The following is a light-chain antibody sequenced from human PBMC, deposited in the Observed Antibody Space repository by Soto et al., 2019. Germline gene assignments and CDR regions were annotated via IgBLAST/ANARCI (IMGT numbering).Light chain of an antibody. CDR1: STDVGGYNY. V-gene: IGLV2-11*01. Sequence: QSVLTQPRSVSGSPGQSVTISCTGTSTDVGGYNYVSWYQQHPGKAPKLMLYDVTKRPSGVPDRFSGSKSGNTASLTISGLQAEDEADYYCCSYAASYTRVFGGGTKLTVL. CDR3: CSYAASYTRV. J-gene: IGLJ3*02. CDR2: DVT.